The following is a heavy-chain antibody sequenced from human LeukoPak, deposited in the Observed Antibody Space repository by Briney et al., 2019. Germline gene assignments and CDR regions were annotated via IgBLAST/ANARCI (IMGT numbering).Heavy chain of an antibody. D-gene: IGHD6-13*01. CDR1: GGSISSYY. CDR3: ARAAAGTREWFDP. J-gene: IGHJ5*02. Sequence: SETLSLTCTVSGGSISSYYWSWIRQPPGKGLEWIGYIYYSGSTNYNPSLKSRVTISVDTSKNQFSLKLSSVTAADTAVYYCARAAAGTREWFDPWGQGTLVTVSS. CDR2: IYYSGST. V-gene: IGHV4-59*01.